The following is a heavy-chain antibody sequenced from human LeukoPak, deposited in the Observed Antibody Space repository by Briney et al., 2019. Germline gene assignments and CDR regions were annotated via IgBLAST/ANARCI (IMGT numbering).Heavy chain of an antibody. CDR2: IKQDGSEE. J-gene: IGHJ4*02. D-gene: IGHD3-16*02. V-gene: IGHV3-7*01. CDR1: GISFSSYW. Sequence: PGGSLRLSCEASGISFSSYWMSWVRQAPGKGLEWVANIKQDGSEETYVDSVKGRFTISRDNAKNSLFLQMNNLRAEDTAVYYCARDQGAYDYVWGSYRSKFFDYWGQGTLVTVSS. CDR3: ARDQGAYDYVWGSYRSKFFDY.